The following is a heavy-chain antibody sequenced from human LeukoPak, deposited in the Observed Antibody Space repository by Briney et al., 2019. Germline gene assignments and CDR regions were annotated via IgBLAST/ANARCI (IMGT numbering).Heavy chain of an antibody. J-gene: IGHJ4*02. CDR2: INPSSGDT. V-gene: IGHV1-2*02. Sequence: ASVKVSCKASGYTFTSYYIHWVRQAPGQGLEWMGWINPSSGDTNFAQKFQGRVTLTRDTSISTAYMELSRLRSDDTAFYYCARDWGSLTGDMGGVDYLGQGTLVTVSS. CDR3: ARDWGSLTGDMGGVDY. CDR1: GYTFTSYY. D-gene: IGHD7-27*01.